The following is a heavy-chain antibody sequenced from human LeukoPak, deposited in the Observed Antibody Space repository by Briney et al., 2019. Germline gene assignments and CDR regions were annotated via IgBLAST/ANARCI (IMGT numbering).Heavy chain of an antibody. V-gene: IGHV4-4*07. Sequence: PSETLSLTCTVSGGSISSYYWSWIRQPAGKGLQWIGRIYTSGSTNYNPSLKSRVTMSVDTSKNQFSLKLSSVTAADTAVYYCARDGGSGGYSLKWFDPWGQGTLVTVSS. CDR1: GGSISSYY. D-gene: IGHD1-26*01. CDR2: IYTSGST. CDR3: ARDGGSGGYSLKWFDP. J-gene: IGHJ5*02.